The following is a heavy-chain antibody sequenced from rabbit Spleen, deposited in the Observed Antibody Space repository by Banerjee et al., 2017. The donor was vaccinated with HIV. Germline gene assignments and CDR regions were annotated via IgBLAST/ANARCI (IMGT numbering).Heavy chain of an antibody. V-gene: IGHV1S47*01. Sequence: QEQLVESGGGLVQPGGSLKLSCKASGFDFSNYGVSWVRQAPGKGLEWIGYIEPIFGNTYYANWVNGRFTISSHNAQNTLYLQLSSLTAADTATYFCARDAGTGDYIDVYFNLWGPGTLVTVS. CDR2: IEPIFGNT. D-gene: IGHD4-2*01. CDR1: GFDFSNYG. CDR3: ARDAGTGDYIDVYFNL. J-gene: IGHJ4*01.